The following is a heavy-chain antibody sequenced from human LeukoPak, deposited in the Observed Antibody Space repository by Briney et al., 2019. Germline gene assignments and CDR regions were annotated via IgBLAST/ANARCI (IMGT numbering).Heavy chain of an antibody. Sequence: GGSLRLSCAASGFTFSSYNMNWVRQAPGKGLEWVAFIRYDGSNKYYADSVKGRFTISRDNSKNTLYLQMNSLRAEDTAVYYCAKDAEYYYDSSGYFLPGYWGQGTLVTVSS. V-gene: IGHV3-30*02. CDR1: GFTFSSYN. CDR3: AKDAEYYYDSSGYFLPGY. CDR2: IRYDGSNK. J-gene: IGHJ4*02. D-gene: IGHD3-22*01.